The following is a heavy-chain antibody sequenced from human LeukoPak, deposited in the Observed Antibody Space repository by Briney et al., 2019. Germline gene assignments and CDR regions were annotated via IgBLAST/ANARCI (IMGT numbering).Heavy chain of an antibody. J-gene: IGHJ5*02. CDR2: VSYSGTT. D-gene: IGHD1-26*01. Sequence: SETLSLTCTVSGGSISGGTYYWGWIRQPPGKGLEWIGTVSYSGTTYYKSSLKSRVTISVDTSKNQFSLYLNSVTAADTAVYYCARGGSGSYSGNWFDPWGQGTLVTVSS. CDR3: ARGGSGSYSGNWFDP. V-gene: IGHV4-39*01. CDR1: GGSISGGTYY.